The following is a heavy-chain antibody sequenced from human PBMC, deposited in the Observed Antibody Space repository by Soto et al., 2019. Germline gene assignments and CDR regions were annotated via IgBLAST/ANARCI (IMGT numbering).Heavy chain of an antibody. D-gene: IGHD1-26*01. CDR1: GGSISSSNW. Sequence: QVQLQESGPGLVKPSGTLSLTCAVSGGSISSSNWWSWVRQPPGKGLEWIGEIYHSGSTNYNPSLKSRVPISVDKSKKQFSPKLSSVTAADTAVYYCARVSGSYYYGMDVWGQGTTVTVSS. J-gene: IGHJ6*02. V-gene: IGHV4-4*02. CDR3: ARVSGSYYYGMDV. CDR2: IYHSGST.